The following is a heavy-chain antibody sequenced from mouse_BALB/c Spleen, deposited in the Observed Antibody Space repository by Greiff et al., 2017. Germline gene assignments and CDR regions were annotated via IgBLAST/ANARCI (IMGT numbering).Heavy chain of an antibody. V-gene: IGHV1S29*02. CDR1: GYTFTDYN. J-gene: IGHJ3*01. CDR3: ARAEAYYRYFAY. Sequence: VQLQRSGPELVKPGASVKISCKASGYTFTDYNMHWVKQSHGKSLEWIGYIYPYNGGTGYNQKFKSKATLTVDNSSSTAYMELRSLTSEDSAVYYCARAEAYYRYFAYWGQGTLVTVSA. CDR2: IYPYNGGT. D-gene: IGHD2-14*01.